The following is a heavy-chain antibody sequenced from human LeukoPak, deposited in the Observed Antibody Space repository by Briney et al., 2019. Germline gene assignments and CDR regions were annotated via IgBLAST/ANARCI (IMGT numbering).Heavy chain of an antibody. D-gene: IGHD3-22*01. CDR1: GFAVSSNY. Sequence: GGSLRLSCAASGFAVSSNYMTWVRQAPGKGLEWVSVIYSGGSTYYADSVKGRFTISRDNSKNTLYLQMNSLRAEDTAVYYCAREFNNYDSSVYSIGYWGQGTLVTVSS. J-gene: IGHJ4*02. CDR2: IYSGGST. CDR3: AREFNNYDSSVYSIGY. V-gene: IGHV3-53*01.